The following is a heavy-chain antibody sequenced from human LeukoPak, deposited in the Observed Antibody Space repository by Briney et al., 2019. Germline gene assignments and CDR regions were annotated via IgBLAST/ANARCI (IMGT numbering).Heavy chain of an antibody. J-gene: IGHJ4*02. CDR3: AKGRRGSSYVHYFDS. V-gene: IGHV3-30*18. CDR2: IANDGGNK. CDR1: GLIFNTYA. Sequence: GGSLRLSCEVSGLIFNTYAMHWVRQAPGKGLEWVAVIANDGGNKYYGDSVRGRFTISRDNSNNTLYLQMNSLSPEDTAVYYCAKGRRGSSYVHYFDSWGQGALVTVSS. D-gene: IGHD5-18*01.